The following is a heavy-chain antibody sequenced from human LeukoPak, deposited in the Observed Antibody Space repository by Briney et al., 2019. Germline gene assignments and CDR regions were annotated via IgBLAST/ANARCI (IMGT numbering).Heavy chain of an antibody. Sequence: GASVKVSCKASGYTFTSYDINWVRQATGQGLEWMGWMNPNSGNTGYAQKSQGRVTMTRNTSISTAYMELSSLRSEDTAVYYCASLVQHIVVVTAILRSKNYYGMDVWGQGTTVTVSS. D-gene: IGHD2-21*02. CDR3: ASLVQHIVVVTAILRSKNYYGMDV. J-gene: IGHJ6*02. CDR2: MNPNSGNT. CDR1: GYTFTSYD. V-gene: IGHV1-8*01.